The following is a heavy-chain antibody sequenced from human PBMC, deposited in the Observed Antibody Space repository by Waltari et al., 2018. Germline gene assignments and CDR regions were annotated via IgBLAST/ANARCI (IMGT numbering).Heavy chain of an antibody. CDR3: ARALIFGSPYYFDY. CDR2: ISAYNGNT. CDR1: GSTFPRSG. Sequence: VPLVPSGAAVPPPGASVPVSCPASGSTFPRSGLRWVRPAPGPGLAWLGWLRASHGHPTSGQGIEWRGGISAYNGNTNDAQKLQGRVTMTTDTSTSTAYMELRSLRSDDTAVYYCARALIFGSPYYFDYWGQGTLVTVSS. V-gene: IGHV1-18*01. D-gene: IGHD3-3*02. J-gene: IGHJ4*02.